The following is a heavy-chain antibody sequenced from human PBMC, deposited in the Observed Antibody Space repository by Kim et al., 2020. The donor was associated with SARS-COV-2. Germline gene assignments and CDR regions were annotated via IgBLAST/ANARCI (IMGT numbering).Heavy chain of an antibody. D-gene: IGHD2-2*01. CDR3: ARVCVGGLQLPED. V-gene: IGHV4-39*07. J-gene: IGHJ4*02. Sequence: YHPALKSLVTISVDTSKNQFSLKLSSVTAADTAVYYWARVCVGGLQLPEDWGQGTLVTVSS.